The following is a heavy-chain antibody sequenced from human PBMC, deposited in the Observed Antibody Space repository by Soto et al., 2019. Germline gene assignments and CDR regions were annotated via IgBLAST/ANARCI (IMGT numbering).Heavy chain of an antibody. J-gene: IGHJ3*02. CDR3: ARGVYGSGNYYTGPSAFDI. D-gene: IGHD3-10*01. CDR1: GGTLSDHG. CDR2: TIPVFNTA. Sequence: QVQLEQSGAEVKKPGSSVKVSCKASGGTLSDHGVAWLRQAPGQGLEWMGGTIPVFNTAKYAQKFQGRVTVTADKFTNIAYMELSSLRSEDTAFYFCARGVYGSGNYYTGPSAFDIWGQGTMVIVSX. V-gene: IGHV1-69*06.